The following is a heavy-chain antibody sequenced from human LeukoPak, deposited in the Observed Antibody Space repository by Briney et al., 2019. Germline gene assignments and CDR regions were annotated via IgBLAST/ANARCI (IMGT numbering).Heavy chain of an antibody. V-gene: IGHV4-59*01. Sequence: SETLSLTCTVSGGSISSYHWSWIRQPPGKGLELIGYIYYSGSTNYNPSLKSRVTISVHTSKNQFSLKLSSVTAADTAVYYCASALWVWRSDYWGQGTLVTVSS. D-gene: IGHD2-21*01. J-gene: IGHJ4*02. CDR3: ASALWVWRSDY. CDR2: IYYSGST. CDR1: GGSISSYH.